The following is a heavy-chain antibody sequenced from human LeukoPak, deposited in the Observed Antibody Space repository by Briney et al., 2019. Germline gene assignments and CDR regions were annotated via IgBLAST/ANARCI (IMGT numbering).Heavy chain of an antibody. CDR3: ARGEFGDYYFYMDV. D-gene: IGHD2/OR15-2a*01. V-gene: IGHV3-21*01. J-gene: IGHJ6*03. Sequence: GGSLRLSCVASGFTFSSYSMNWVRQAPGKGLEWVSSITSSNNYIYYGDSVKGRFTISRDDAKNSLFLQMNSLRAEDTATYYCARGEFGDYYFYMDVWGKGTTVTVSS. CDR1: GFTFSSYS. CDR2: ITSSNNYI.